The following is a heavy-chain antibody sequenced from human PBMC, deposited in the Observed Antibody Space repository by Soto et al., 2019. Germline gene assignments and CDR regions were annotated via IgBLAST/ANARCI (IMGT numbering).Heavy chain of an antibody. D-gene: IGHD6-19*01. CDR1: CGSISNINW. CDR3: ARSSLGTTKAGYYDYYYYMDV. Sequence: SETLSLTCAVSCGSISNINWWSWVRQPPGKGLEWIGEIYHSGSTNYNPSLKSRVTISVDKSKNQFSLKLSSVTAADTAVYYCARSSLGTTKAGYYDYYYYMDVWGKGTTVTVSS. CDR2: IYHSGST. J-gene: IGHJ6*03. V-gene: IGHV4-4*02.